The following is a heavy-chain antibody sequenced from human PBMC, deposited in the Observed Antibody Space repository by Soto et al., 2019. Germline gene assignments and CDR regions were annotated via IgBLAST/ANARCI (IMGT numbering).Heavy chain of an antibody. V-gene: IGHV4-34*01. CDR3: AGWIRLKQYYYCGRNV. D-gene: IGHD5-18*01. CDR1: GGSFSGYY. J-gene: IGHJ6*02. CDR2: INHSGST. Sequence: SETLSLTCAVYGGSFSGYYLSWIRQPPGKGLEWIGEINHSGSTNYNPSLKSRVTISIDRSKNQFSLKLSSVTAADTAVYYCAGWIRLKQYYYCGRNVGAQGTTV.